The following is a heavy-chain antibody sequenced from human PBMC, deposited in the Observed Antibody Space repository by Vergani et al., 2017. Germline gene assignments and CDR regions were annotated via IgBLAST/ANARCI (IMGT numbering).Heavy chain of an antibody. Sequence: QVQLVQSGAEVKKPGASVKVSCKASGYTFTSYDINWVRQATGQGLEWMGWMNPNSGNTGYAQKFEGRVTMTRNTSISTAYMELSSLRSEDTAVYYCARVGGSSWYLYYYYGMDVWGQGTTVTVSS. V-gene: IGHV1-8*01. D-gene: IGHD6-13*01. CDR3: ARVGGSSWYLYYYYGMDV. CDR2: MNPNSGNT. J-gene: IGHJ6*02. CDR1: GYTFTSYD.